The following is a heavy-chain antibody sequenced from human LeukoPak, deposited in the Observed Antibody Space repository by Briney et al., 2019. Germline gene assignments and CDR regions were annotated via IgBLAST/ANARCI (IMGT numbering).Heavy chain of an antibody. J-gene: IGHJ3*02. CDR2: IDARSGIT. CDR1: GFTFTIFG. Sequence: GGSLRLSCAASGFTFTIFGFNWVRQAPGKVPEWVSYIDARSGITYYADSVQGRFAISRDNAQESVFLQMNSLRADDTAVYYCARTYDFGRSPPGAAFDNWGPGTLVTVSS. D-gene: IGHD3/OR15-3a*01. V-gene: IGHV3-48*01. CDR3: ARTYDFGRSPPGAAFDN.